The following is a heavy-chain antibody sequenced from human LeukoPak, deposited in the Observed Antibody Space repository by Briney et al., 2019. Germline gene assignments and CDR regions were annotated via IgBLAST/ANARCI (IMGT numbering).Heavy chain of an antibody. D-gene: IGHD2-2*02. CDR2: ISSSSSYI. Sequence: GGSLRLSCAASGFTFSSYSMSWVRQAPGKGLEWVSSISSSSSYIYYADSVKGRFTISRDNAKNSLYLQMNSLRAEDTAVYYCARENIVVVPAAIKGGYYYYMDVWGKGTTVTVSS. CDR1: GFTFSSYS. J-gene: IGHJ6*03. CDR3: ARENIVVVPAAIKGGYYYYMDV. V-gene: IGHV3-21*01.